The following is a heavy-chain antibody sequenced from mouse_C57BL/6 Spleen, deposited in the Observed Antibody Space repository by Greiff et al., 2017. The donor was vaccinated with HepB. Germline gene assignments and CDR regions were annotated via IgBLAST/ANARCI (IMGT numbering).Heavy chain of an antibody. J-gene: IGHJ2*01. CDR2: ISSGGSYT. D-gene: IGHD1-1*01. CDR1: GFTFSSYG. CDR3: ASLLTGFDY. Sequence: EVKLVESGGDLVKPGGSLKLSCAASGFTFSSYGMSWVRQTPDKRLEWVATISSGGSYTYYPDSVKGRFTISRDNAKNTLYLQMSSLKSEDTAMYYCASLLTGFDYWGQGTTLTVSS. V-gene: IGHV5-6*02.